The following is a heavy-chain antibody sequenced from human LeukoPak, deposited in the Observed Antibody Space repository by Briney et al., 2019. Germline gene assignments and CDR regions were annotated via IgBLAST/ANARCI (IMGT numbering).Heavy chain of an antibody. Sequence: GGSLRLSCTASGFTVSSYAMSWVRQAPGKGLEWVSAISGGSDSTYYADSVKGRFTISRDTSKNTLYLQMNSLRAEDTAVYFCAHQYSSIWFVGDSWGQGTLVTVSS. D-gene: IGHD6-13*01. CDR3: AHQYSSIWFVGDS. CDR2: ISGGSDST. CDR1: GFTVSSYA. V-gene: IGHV3-23*01. J-gene: IGHJ4*02.